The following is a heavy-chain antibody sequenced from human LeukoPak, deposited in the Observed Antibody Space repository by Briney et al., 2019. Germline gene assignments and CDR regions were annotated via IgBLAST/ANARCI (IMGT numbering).Heavy chain of an antibody. CDR3: ARTSQTFDY. CDR2: ISYDGRNK. Sequence: GGSLRLSCAASGFTFSNYAVNWVRQAPGKGLEWVAVISYDGRNKYYADSVKGRFTISRDNSKNTLYLQMNSLRPEDTAVYYCARTSQTFDYWGQGTLVTVSS. J-gene: IGHJ4*02. CDR1: GFTFSNYA. V-gene: IGHV3-30*04.